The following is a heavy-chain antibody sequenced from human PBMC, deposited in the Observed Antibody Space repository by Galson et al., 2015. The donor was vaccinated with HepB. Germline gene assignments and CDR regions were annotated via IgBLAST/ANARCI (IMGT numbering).Heavy chain of an antibody. CDR1: GFTFSSYA. V-gene: IGHV3-23*01. D-gene: IGHD3-16*01. Sequence: SLRLSCAASGFTFSSYAMSWVRQAPGKGLEWVSAISGSGGSTYYADSVKGRFTISRDNSKNTLYLQMNSLRAEDTAVYYCARAVGYYYDGMDVWGQGTTVTVSS. CDR2: ISGSGGST. J-gene: IGHJ6*02. CDR3: ARAVGYYYDGMDV.